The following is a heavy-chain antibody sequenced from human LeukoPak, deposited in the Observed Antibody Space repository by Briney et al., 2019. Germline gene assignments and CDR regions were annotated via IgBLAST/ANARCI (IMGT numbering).Heavy chain of an antibody. V-gene: IGHV4-59*08. CDR2: TYYTGST. CDR3: ARYVSGSLGVFDI. Sequence: SETLSLTCTVSGGSISSSYWSWIRQPPGKGLEWIGYTYYTGSTNYNPSLKSPVTISLDTSKNQFSLKLSSVTPADTAIYYCARYVSGSLGVFDIWGQGKMVTVSS. D-gene: IGHD3-10*01. CDR1: GGSISSSY. J-gene: IGHJ3*02.